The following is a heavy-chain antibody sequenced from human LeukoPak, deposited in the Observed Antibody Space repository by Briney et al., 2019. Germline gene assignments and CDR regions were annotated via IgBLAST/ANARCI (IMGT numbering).Heavy chain of an antibody. V-gene: IGHV1-2*02. CDR1: GYTFTGYY. CDR3: ARDAFSGYSSSWHEDF. CDR2: IYPTSGAT. J-gene: IGHJ4*02. Sequence: GASVKVSCKASGYTFTGYYMPWVRQAPGQGLEWMGWIYPTSGATNYAQKFLGRMTMTRDTFITTAYMELNRLTSEDTAVYFCARDAFSGYSSSWHEDFWGQGTLVTVSS. D-gene: IGHD6-13*01.